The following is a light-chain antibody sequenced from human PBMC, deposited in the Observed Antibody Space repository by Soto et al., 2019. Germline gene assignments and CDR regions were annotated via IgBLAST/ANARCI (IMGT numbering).Light chain of an antibody. Sequence: DIYMTQSPSSLSAFVGDSVTITCRASQSISTYLNWYQQKPGKAPKLLIYGASSLQSGVPSRFSGSGSGTDFTLTISNLQPEDFATYYCQQSYRAWTFGQGTKVDIK. CDR3: QQSYRAWT. V-gene: IGKV1-39*01. CDR1: QSISTY. CDR2: GAS. J-gene: IGKJ1*01.